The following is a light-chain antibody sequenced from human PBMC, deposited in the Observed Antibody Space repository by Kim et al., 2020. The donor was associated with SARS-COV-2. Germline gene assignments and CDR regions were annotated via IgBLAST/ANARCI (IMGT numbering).Light chain of an antibody. CDR2: ASS. Sequence: ASVGDRVTITCRASQDICSYLAWYQQKPGKAPKLLIYASSTLQSGVPSRFSGSGSGTDFTLTISSLQAEDFATYYCQQSSGYPISFGQGTRLEIK. V-gene: IGKV1-9*01. CDR3: QQSSGYPIS. CDR1: QDICSY. J-gene: IGKJ5*01.